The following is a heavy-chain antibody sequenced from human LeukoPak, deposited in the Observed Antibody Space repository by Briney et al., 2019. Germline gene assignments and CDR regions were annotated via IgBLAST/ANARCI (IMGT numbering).Heavy chain of an antibody. CDR2: INQGGSDK. D-gene: IGHD2-2*01. CDR1: GFTFSSYW. Sequence: GGSLRLSCAASGFTFSSYWMSWVRQAPGKGPEWVANINQGGSDKYYVDSVKGRFTVSRDNAKNSLYLQMNSLRAEDTAVYYCARGSNHYYYYMDVWGKGTTVTVSS. V-gene: IGHV3-7*04. CDR3: ARGSNHYYYYMDV. J-gene: IGHJ6*03.